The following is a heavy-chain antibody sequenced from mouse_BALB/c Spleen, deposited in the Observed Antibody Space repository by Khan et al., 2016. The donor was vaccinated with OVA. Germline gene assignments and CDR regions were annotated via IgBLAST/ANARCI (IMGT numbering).Heavy chain of an antibody. CDR1: GYTFTSNT. J-gene: IGHJ4*01. D-gene: IGHD2-5*01. CDR3: GRSNAGYTLDY. V-gene: IGHV1-4*01. CDR2: INPRTGYT. Sequence: QVQLQQSGAELARPGASVMMSCKTSGYTFTSNTMHWVKQRPGQGLEWIGYINPRTGYTNYIQHFKDKATLTADKSSNTSYMQLSSLTSEDSALFYGGRSNAGYTLDYWGQGTSVTVSA.